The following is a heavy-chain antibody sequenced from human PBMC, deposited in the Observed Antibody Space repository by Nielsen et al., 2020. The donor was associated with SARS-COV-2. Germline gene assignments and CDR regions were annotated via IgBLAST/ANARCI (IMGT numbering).Heavy chain of an antibody. CDR2: ISSSSSYI. D-gene: IGHD6-13*01. CDR3: ARDPIAAAATADY. Sequence: GESLKISCAASGFTFSSYSMNWVRQAPGKGLEWVSSISSSSSYIYYADSVKGRFTISRDNAKNSLYLQMSSLRAEDTAVYYCARDPIAAAATADYWGQGTLVTVSS. V-gene: IGHV3-21*01. CDR1: GFTFSSYS. J-gene: IGHJ4*02.